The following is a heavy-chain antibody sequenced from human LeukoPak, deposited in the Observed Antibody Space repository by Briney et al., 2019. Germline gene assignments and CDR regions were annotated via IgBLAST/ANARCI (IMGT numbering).Heavy chain of an antibody. D-gene: IGHD5-12*01. J-gene: IGHJ4*02. Sequence: GGSLRLSCAASGFTFSSYAMSWVRQAPGKGLEWVANIKQDGSEKYYVDSVKGRFTISRDNAKNSLYLQMNSLRAEDTAVYYCARDATIPDYWGQGTLVTVSS. CDR1: GFTFSSYA. V-gene: IGHV3-7*01. CDR3: ARDATIPDY. CDR2: IKQDGSEK.